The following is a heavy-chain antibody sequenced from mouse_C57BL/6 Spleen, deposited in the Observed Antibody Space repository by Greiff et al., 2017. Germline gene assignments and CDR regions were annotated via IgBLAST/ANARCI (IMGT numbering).Heavy chain of an antibody. J-gene: IGHJ3*01. Sequence: VQLQQPGAELVRPGSSVKLSCKASGYTFTSYWMHWVKQRPIQGLEWIGNIDSSDSENHANQKFKDKATLTVDKSSSTAYMQLSSLTSEDSAVYYCARSSYSNYGGFAYWGQGTLVTVSA. CDR2: IDSSDSEN. CDR1: GYTFTSYW. D-gene: IGHD2-5*01. V-gene: IGHV1-52*01. CDR3: ARSSYSNYGGFAY.